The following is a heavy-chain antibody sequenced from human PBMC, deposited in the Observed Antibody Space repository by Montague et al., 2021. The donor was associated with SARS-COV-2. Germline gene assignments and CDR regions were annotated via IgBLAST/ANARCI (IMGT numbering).Heavy chain of an antibody. J-gene: IGHJ4*02. CDR1: GYSISSGYY. CDR2: IYHSGST. D-gene: IGHD2-2*01. V-gene: IGHV4-38-2*02. CDR3: ARSQDCSTTSCHFDY. Sequence: SETLSLTCTVSGYSISSGYYWGWIWQPPGKGLEWIGSIYHSGSTYYNPSLKSRVTISVDTSKNQFSLKLSSVTAADTAVYYCARSQDCSTTSCHFDYWGQGTLVTVSS.